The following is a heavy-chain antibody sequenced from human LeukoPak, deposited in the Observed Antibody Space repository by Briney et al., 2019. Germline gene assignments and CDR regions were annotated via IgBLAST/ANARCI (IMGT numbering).Heavy chain of an antibody. CDR2: IIPIFGTA. Sequence: GASVKVSCKASGGTFSSYAISWVRQAPGQGLEWMGGIIPIFGTANYAQKFQGRVTITADESTSTAYMELSSLRSDDTAVYYCARDLTSFSMVRGARYRNWFDPWGQGTLVTVSS. CDR1: GGTFSSYA. V-gene: IGHV1-69*13. D-gene: IGHD3-10*01. J-gene: IGHJ5*02. CDR3: ARDLTSFSMVRGARYRNWFDP.